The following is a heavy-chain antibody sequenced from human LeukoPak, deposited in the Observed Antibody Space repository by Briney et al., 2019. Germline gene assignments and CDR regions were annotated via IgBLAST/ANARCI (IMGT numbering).Heavy chain of an antibody. J-gene: IGHJ4*02. Sequence: SETLSLTCAVSGGSISSSNWWSWVRQPPGKGLEWIGEIYHSGSTNYNPSLKSRVTISVDKSKNQFSLKLSSVTAADTAVYYCAKDKIPDRYSSSGAFDYWGQGTLVTVSS. CDR1: GGSISSSNW. CDR2: IYHSGST. D-gene: IGHD6-13*01. V-gene: IGHV4-4*02. CDR3: AKDKIPDRYSSSGAFDY.